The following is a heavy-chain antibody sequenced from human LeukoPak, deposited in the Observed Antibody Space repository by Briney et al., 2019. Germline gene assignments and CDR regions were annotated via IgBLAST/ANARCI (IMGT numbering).Heavy chain of an antibody. V-gene: IGHV3-7*01. J-gene: IGHJ4*02. D-gene: IGHD5-18*01. Sequence: GGSLRLSCAASGFTFSNAWMDWVRQAPGKGLEWVASINPDGNKKYSADSVKGRFTISRDNAENSLYLQMNSLRVEDTAFYYCARDLAYSRLDYWGQGMLVTVSS. CDR3: ARDLAYSRLDY. CDR2: INPDGNKK. CDR1: GFTFSNAW.